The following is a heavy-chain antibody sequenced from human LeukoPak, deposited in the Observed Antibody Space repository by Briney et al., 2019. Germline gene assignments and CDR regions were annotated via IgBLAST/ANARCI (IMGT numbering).Heavy chain of an antibody. CDR3: AKKEIVATNYFDY. Sequence: GGSLRLSCTASRFTFGDHAMSWVRQAPGKGLEWVSGISGSGGGTYYADSVKGRFTISRDNSRNTLYLQMNSLRAEDTAVYYCAKKEIVATNYFDYWGQGTLVTVSS. D-gene: IGHD5-12*01. J-gene: IGHJ4*02. V-gene: IGHV3-23*01. CDR2: ISGSGGGT. CDR1: RFTFGDHA.